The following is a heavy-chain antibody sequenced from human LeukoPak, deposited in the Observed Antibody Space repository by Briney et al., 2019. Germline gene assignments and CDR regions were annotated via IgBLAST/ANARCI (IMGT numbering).Heavy chain of an antibody. CDR1: GFTLSSYR. Sequence: GGSLRLSCAASGFTLSSYRIHWVRQAPGKGLVWVSRINSDGRRTTYADSVKGRFTISRDNAKNTLYLQMNSLRTEDTAVYYCAKTTGRADYSSDGGYYGLDVWGQGTTVTVSS. CDR3: AKTTGRADYSSDGGYYGLDV. D-gene: IGHD4-4*01. CDR2: INSDGRRT. V-gene: IGHV3-74*01. J-gene: IGHJ6*02.